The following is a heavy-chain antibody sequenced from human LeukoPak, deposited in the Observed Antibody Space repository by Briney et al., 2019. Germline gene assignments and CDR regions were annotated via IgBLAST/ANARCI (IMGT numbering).Heavy chain of an antibody. Sequence: GGSLRLSCAASGFTFSSYSMNWVRQAPGKGLEWVSYISSSSSTIYYADSVKGRFTISRDNAKNSLYLQMNSLRAEDTAVYYCARGTNLYFDYWGQGTLVTVSS. D-gene: IGHD1-14*01. V-gene: IGHV3-48*01. CDR3: ARGTNLYFDY. J-gene: IGHJ4*02. CDR1: GFTFSSYS. CDR2: ISSSSSTI.